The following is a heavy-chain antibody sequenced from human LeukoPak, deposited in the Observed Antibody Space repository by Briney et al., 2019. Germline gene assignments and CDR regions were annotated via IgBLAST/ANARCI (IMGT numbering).Heavy chain of an antibody. J-gene: IGHJ4*02. CDR1: GFTFSSYW. D-gene: IGHD2-2*01. CDR2: ISSGGDNT. Sequence: GGSLRLSCAASGFTFSSYWMHWVRQAPGKGLEWVSSISSGGDNTYYADSVRGRFTISRDNSKNTLYLQLNSLRAEDTAVYYCAKSHRGHCSTTTCDDEGDYWGQGTLVTVSS. CDR3: AKSHRGHCSTTTCDDEGDY. V-gene: IGHV3-23*01.